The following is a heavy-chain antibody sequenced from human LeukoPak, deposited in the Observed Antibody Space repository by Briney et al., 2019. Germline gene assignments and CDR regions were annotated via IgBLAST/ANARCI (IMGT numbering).Heavy chain of an antibody. CDR1: GYTFTSYG. J-gene: IGHJ4*02. D-gene: IGHD6-13*01. V-gene: IGHV1-18*01. Sequence: AASVTVSCTASGYTFTSYGISWVRQAPGQGLGWMGWISAYNGNTNYAQKLQGRVTMTTDTSTSTAYMELRSLRSDDTAVYYCARVFRLQLADYWGQGTLVTVSS. CDR3: ARVFRLQLADY. CDR2: ISAYNGNT.